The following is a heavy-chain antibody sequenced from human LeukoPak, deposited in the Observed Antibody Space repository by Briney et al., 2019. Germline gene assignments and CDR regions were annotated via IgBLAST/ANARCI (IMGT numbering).Heavy chain of an antibody. Sequence: KPSETLSLTCTVSGDSMYSYYWRWIRQSPGKGLEWIASIYHSANNNFLPFYNPSLKSRVTISVDTSTSQFSLRLTSVTAADRALYYCASGRTLRYSDFWGQGVQVTVSS. D-gene: IGHD1-26*01. CDR2: IYHSANN. J-gene: IGHJ4*02. CDR3: ASGRTLRYSDF. V-gene: IGHV4-4*09. CDR1: GDSMYSYY.